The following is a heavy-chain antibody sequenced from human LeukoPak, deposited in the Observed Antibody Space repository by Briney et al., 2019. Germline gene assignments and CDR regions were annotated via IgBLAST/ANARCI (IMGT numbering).Heavy chain of an antibody. V-gene: IGHV1-2*02. CDR3: ARADFIDAGPYLIAP. J-gene: IGHJ5*02. CDR2: INTKTGRT. CDR1: GYTFTDYC. D-gene: IGHD3-3*01. Sequence: GASVKVSCKTSGYTFTDYCIHWVRQAPGQGLEWMGWINTKTGRTSSARKFQGRVTMTRDPSITTVYMDMAWLTSDDTAIYFCARADFIDAGPYLIAPWGPGTLVTVSS.